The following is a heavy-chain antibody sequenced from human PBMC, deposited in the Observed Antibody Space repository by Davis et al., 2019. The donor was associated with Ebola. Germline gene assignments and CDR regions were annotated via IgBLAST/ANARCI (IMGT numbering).Heavy chain of an antibody. CDR2: IYYSGST. Sequence: SETLSLTCTVSGGSISSSSYYWGWIRQPPGKGLEWIGSIYYSGSTYYNPSLKSRVTISVDTSKNQFSLKLSSVTAADTAVYYCARRSLGHYYDSSGYYTHQYYFDYWGQGTLVTVSS. J-gene: IGHJ4*02. V-gene: IGHV4-39*01. D-gene: IGHD3-22*01. CDR3: ARRSLGHYYDSSGYYTHQYYFDY. CDR1: GGSISSSSYY.